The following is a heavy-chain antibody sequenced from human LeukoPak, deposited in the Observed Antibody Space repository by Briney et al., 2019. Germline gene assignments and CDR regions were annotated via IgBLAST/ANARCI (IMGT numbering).Heavy chain of an antibody. V-gene: IGHV4-59*01. CDR2: IYYTGST. Sequence: PSVTLSLTCTVSGGSITSDHWNWIRQPPGKGLEWIGCIYYTGSTYYNPSLKSRVTISVDMSKNQFSLRLTSVTAADTAVYYCARKNEFDIWGQGTLVTVSS. CDR3: ARKNEFDI. J-gene: IGHJ3*02. CDR1: GGSITSDH. D-gene: IGHD2/OR15-2a*01.